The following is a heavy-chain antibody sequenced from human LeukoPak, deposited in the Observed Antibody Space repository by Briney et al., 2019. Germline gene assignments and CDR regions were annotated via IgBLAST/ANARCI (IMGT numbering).Heavy chain of an antibody. CDR1: GGSISSYY. CDR2: IYYSGSA. Sequence: SETLSLTCTVSGGSISSYYWSWIRQPPGKGLEWIGYIYYSGSANYNPSLKSRVTISVDTSKNQFSLQLNSVTPEDTAVYYCARGERLSPTEFDYWGQGTLVTVSS. J-gene: IGHJ4*02. V-gene: IGHV4-59*12. CDR3: ARGERLSPTEFDY.